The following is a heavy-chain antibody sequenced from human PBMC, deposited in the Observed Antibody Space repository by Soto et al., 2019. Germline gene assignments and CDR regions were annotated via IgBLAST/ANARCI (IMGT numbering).Heavy chain of an antibody. CDR2: IYYSGST. Sequence: SETLSLTCTVSGGSISSGGYYWSWIRQHPGKGLEWIGYIYYSGSTYYNPSLKSRVTISVDTSKNQFSLKLSSVTAADTAVYYGARGFGPLGSSFDYWGQGTLVTVSS. D-gene: IGHD6-6*01. CDR3: ARGFGPLGSSFDY. V-gene: IGHV4-31*03. CDR1: GGSISSGGYY. J-gene: IGHJ4*02.